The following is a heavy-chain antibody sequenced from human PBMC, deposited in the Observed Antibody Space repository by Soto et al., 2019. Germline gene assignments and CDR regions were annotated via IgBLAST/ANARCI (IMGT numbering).Heavy chain of an antibody. V-gene: IGHV1-8*01. Sequence: QVQLVQSGAEVKKPGASVKVSCKASGYTFTSYDINWVRQATGQGLEWMGWMNPNSGNTGYAQKFQGRVTMTRNTPISTAYMELSSLRSEDTAVYYCARGSIAAAGWFEGYYYYGMDVWGQGTTVTVSS. J-gene: IGHJ6*02. CDR2: MNPNSGNT. CDR3: ARGSIAAAGWFEGYYYYGMDV. D-gene: IGHD6-13*01. CDR1: GYTFTSYD.